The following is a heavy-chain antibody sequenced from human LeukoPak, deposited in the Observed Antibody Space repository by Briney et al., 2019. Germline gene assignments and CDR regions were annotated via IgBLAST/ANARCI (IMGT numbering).Heavy chain of an antibody. D-gene: IGHD3-10*01. J-gene: IGHJ4*02. CDR1: GFPFSPYW. V-gene: IGHV3-74*03. CDR3: ARDYKSSPDY. Sequence: GGSLRLSCAASGFPFSPYWMHWVRQAPGKGLVWVSRINNDGSSTMYADSVKGRFTISRDNARNTLYLQMNSLRDDDTAVYYCARDYKSSPDYWGQGTLVTVSS. CDR2: INNDGSST.